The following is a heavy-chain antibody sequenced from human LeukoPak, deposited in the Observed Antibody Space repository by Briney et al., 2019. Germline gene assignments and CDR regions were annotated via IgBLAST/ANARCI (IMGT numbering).Heavy chain of an antibody. Sequence: PSETLSLTCTVSGGSISSGGYYWSWIRQHPGKGLEWIVEINHSGSTNYNPSLKSRVTISVDTSKNQFSLKLSSVTAADTAVYYCARVEYYYDSSGYYVAAFDIWGQGTMVTVSS. J-gene: IGHJ3*02. CDR1: GGSISSGGYY. D-gene: IGHD3-22*01. CDR2: INHSGST. V-gene: IGHV4-39*07. CDR3: ARVEYYYDSSGYYVAAFDI.